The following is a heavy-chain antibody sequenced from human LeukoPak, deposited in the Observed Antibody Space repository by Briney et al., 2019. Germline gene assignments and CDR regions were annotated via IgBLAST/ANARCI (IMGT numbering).Heavy chain of an antibody. CDR3: AREGDIVVVVAATGRDGTYYFDY. D-gene: IGHD2-15*01. Sequence: GRSLRRSCAASGFTFSSYAMHWVRQAPGKGLEWVAVISYGGSNKYYADSVKGRFTISRDNSKNTLYLQMSSLRAEDTAVYYCAREGDIVVVVAATGRDGTYYFDYWGQGTLVTISS. CDR2: ISYGGSNK. CDR1: GFTFSSYA. V-gene: IGHV3-30*04. J-gene: IGHJ4*02.